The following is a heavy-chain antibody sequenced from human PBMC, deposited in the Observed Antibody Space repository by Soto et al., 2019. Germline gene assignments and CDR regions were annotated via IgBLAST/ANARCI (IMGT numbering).Heavy chain of an antibody. J-gene: IGHJ6*02. CDR3: AKGLQSHIVVVPAAIEIYYYYGMDV. CDR2: ISYDGSNK. V-gene: IGHV3-30*18. D-gene: IGHD2-2*01. CDR1: GFTFSSYG. Sequence: GGSLRLSCAASGFTFSSYGMHWVRQAPGKGLEWVAVISYDGSNKYYADSVKGRFTISRDNSKNTLYLQMNSLRAEDTAVYYCAKGLQSHIVVVPAAIEIYYYYGMDVWGQGTTVTVSS.